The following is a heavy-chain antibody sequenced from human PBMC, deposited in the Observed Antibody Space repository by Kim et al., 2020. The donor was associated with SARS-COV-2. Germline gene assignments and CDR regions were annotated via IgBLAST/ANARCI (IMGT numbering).Heavy chain of an antibody. V-gene: IGHV3-48*02. Sequence: ADSVKGRVTISRDNAKNSLYLQMNSLRDEDTAVYYCAGDCPRCYYYGMDVWGQGTTVTVSS. J-gene: IGHJ6*02. CDR3: AGDCPRCYYYGMDV.